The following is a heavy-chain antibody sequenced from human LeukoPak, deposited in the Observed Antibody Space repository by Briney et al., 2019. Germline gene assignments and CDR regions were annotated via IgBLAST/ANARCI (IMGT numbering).Heavy chain of an antibody. CDR1: GFTLNNYE. V-gene: IGHV3-48*03. CDR2: ISSSGNTI. CDR3: ARNFYYGSGRFDY. Sequence: GGPLRLSCAASGFTLNNYEMKWVRQAPGKELEGVSYISSSGNTIYYADSVKGRFTISRDNANNTLYLQMNSRRAEDTAIYYWARNFYYGSGRFDYWGQGTLVSVSS. D-gene: IGHD3-10*01. J-gene: IGHJ4*02.